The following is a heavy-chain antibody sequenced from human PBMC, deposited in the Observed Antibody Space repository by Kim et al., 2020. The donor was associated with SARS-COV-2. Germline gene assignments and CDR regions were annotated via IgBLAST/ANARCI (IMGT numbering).Heavy chain of an antibody. V-gene: IGHV3-7*01. J-gene: IGHJ5*02. CDR3: VRGRGFDP. Sequence: GGSLRLSCAASGLPSSRNWMNWVRQAPGKGLEWVANIKEDGSVIYYVDSVRGRFTISRDNAKNSVFLQMNSLRAEDTAVYYCVRGRGFDPWGQGTLVTVSS. CDR2: IKEDGSVI. CDR1: GLPSSRNW.